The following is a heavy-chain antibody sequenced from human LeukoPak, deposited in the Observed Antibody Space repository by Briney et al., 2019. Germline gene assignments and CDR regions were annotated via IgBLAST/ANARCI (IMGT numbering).Heavy chain of an antibody. CDR3: ARVLSRFGSSGPFDY. Sequence: RAGGSLRLSCAASGFTFDDYGMSWVRQAPGKGLEWVSGINWNGGSTGYADSVKGRFTISRDNAKNSLYLQMNSLRAEDTALYYCARVLSRFGSSGPFDYWGQGTLVTVSS. CDR2: INWNGGST. CDR1: GFTFDDYG. D-gene: IGHD3-10*01. V-gene: IGHV3-20*04. J-gene: IGHJ4*02.